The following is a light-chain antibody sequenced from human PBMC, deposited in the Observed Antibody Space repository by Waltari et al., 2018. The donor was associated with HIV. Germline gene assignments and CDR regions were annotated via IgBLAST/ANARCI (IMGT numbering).Light chain of an antibody. CDR3: QSYDSTLNAAVV. CDR2: GYS. Sequence: QSVLPQPPSVSGAPGQRVTISCPGSSPTIGADYDVHWYQQIPGTAPKLLISGYSNRPSGAPDRLSASKSGTSASLAITGLQPEDGADYFCQSYDSTLNAAVVFGGGTKLTVL. CDR1: SPTIGADYD. J-gene: IGLJ2*01. V-gene: IGLV1-40*01.